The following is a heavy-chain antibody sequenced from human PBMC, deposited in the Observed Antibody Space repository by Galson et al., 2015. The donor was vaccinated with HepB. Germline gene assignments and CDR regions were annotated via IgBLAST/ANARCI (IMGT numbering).Heavy chain of an antibody. CDR2: INPNSGGT. CDR3: ATSGTYSSGWYDY. Sequence: SVKVSCKASGYTFTGYCMHWVRQAPGQGLEWMGWINPNSGGTNYAQKFQGWVTMTRDTSISTAYMELSRLRSDDTAVYYCATSGTYSSGWYDYWGQGTLVTVSS. CDR1: GYTFTGYC. J-gene: IGHJ4*02. D-gene: IGHD6-19*01. V-gene: IGHV1-2*04.